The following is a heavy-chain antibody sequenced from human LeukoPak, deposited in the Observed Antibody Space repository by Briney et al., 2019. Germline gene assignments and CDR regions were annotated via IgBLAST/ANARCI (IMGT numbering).Heavy chain of an antibody. CDR2: ISSRASAV. V-gene: IGHV3-48*03. J-gene: IGHJ6*03. Sequence: GGSLRLSCAASGFTFSSYDMNWVRQAPGKGLEWVSYISSRASAVYYADSVKGRFTISRDNAKNSLFLQMNSLRAEDTAVYYCARDRSGYSLVPSSKYNYYYMDVWGKGTTVTVSS. CDR3: ARDRSGYSLVPSSKYNYYYMDV. D-gene: IGHD3-3*01. CDR1: GFTFSSYD.